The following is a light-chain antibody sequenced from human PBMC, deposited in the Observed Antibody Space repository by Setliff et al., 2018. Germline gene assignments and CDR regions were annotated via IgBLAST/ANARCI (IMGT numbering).Light chain of an antibody. Sequence: QSALAQPPSASGSPGQSVTISCTGTSNDVWGHNYVSWYQQHPGKAPQLIIYDVTKRPSGVPDRFSGSKSGNTASLTISGLQAEDEADYYCCSYAGSSTFGPYVFGTGTKVTV. V-gene: IGLV2-8*01. J-gene: IGLJ1*01. CDR3: CSYAGSSTFGPYV. CDR1: SNDVWGHNY. CDR2: DVT.